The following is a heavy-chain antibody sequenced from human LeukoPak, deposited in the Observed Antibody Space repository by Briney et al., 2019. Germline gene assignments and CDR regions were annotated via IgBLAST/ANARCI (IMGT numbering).Heavy chain of an antibody. CDR1: GYTFTGYY. J-gene: IGHJ4*02. CDR3: ATESDPAPY. V-gene: IGHV1-24*01. CDR2: FDPEDGET. Sequence: ASVKVSCKASGYTFTGYYMHWVRQAPGQGLEWMGGFDPEDGETIYAQKFQGRVTMTEDTSTDTAYMELSSLRSEDTAVYYCATESDPAPYWGQGTLVTVSS.